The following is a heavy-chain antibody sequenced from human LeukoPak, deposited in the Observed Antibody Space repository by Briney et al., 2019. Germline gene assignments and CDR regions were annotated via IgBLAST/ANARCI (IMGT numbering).Heavy chain of an antibody. J-gene: IGHJ3*02. V-gene: IGHV4-39*07. D-gene: IGHD2-2*01. CDR3: ARDILPGPGYCSSTSCSASVRAFDI. Sequence: PSETLSLTCTVSGGSISSSSYYWGWIRQPPGKGLEWIRSIYYSGSTYYNPSLKSRVTISVDTSKNQFSLKLSSVTAADTAVYYCARDILPGPGYCSSTSCSASVRAFDIWGQGTMVTVSS. CDR2: IYYSGST. CDR1: GGSISSSSYY.